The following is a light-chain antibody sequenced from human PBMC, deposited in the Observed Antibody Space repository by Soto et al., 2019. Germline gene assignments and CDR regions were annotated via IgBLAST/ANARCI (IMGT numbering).Light chain of an antibody. Sequence: QSVLSQPPSASGSPGQSVTISCTGTSSDVGGYNYVSWYQQHPGKAPKLMIYEVSKRPSGVPDRFSGSKSGNTASLTVFGLQAEDDSDYYCSSYAGSNNVVFGGGTKLTVL. V-gene: IGLV2-8*01. CDR3: SSYAGSNNVV. CDR2: EVS. CDR1: SSDVGGYNY. J-gene: IGLJ2*01.